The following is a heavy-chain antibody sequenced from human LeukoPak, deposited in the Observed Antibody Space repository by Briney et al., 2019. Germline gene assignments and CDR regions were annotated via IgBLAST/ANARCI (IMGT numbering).Heavy chain of an antibody. CDR1: GFTVSSNY. CDR2: IYSGGST. D-gene: IGHD1-7*01. V-gene: IGHV3-66*01. J-gene: IGHJ6*02. CDR3: ARSLDWNYGAGGMDV. Sequence: GGSLRLSCAASGFTVSSNYMSWVRQAPGKGLEWVSVIYSGGSTYYADSVKGRFTISRDNSKNTLYLQMNSLRAEDTAVYYCARSLDWNYGAGGMDVWGQGTTVTVS.